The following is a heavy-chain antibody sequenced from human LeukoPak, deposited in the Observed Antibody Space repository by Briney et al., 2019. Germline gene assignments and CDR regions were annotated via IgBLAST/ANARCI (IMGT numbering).Heavy chain of an antibody. V-gene: IGHV4-39*01. J-gene: IGHJ4*02. Sequence: SETLSLTCTVSGGSISSSSYYWGWIRQPPGKGLEWIGSIYYSGSTYYNPSLKSRVTISVDASKNQFSLKLSSVTAADTAVYYCARHVDSSGYWRDWGQGTLVTVSS. CDR3: ARHVDSSGYWRD. CDR2: IYYSGST. CDR1: GGSISSSSYY. D-gene: IGHD3-22*01.